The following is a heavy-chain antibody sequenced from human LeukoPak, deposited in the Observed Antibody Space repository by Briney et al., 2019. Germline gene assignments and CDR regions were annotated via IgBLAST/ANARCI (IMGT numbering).Heavy chain of an antibody. V-gene: IGHV4-39*01. J-gene: IGHJ4*02. CDR3: ARHPLRGGFDY. CDR2: LYYSGWST. CDR1: GGSISSSYYY. Sequence: SETLSLTCTVSGGSISSSYYYWGWVRQPPGKGLEWIGSLYYSGWSTYYNPSLKSRVTISVDMSKHQFSLKLNSVTAAATAVYYCARHPLRGGFDYWGQGTLVTVSS.